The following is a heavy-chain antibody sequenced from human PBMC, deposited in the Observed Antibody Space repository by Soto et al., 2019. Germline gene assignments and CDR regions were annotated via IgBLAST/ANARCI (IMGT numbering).Heavy chain of an antibody. CDR2: ISYDGSNK. D-gene: IGHD3-10*01. Sequence: QVQLVECGGGVVQPGRSLRLSCAASGFTFSSYGMHWVRQAPGKGLEWVAVISYDGSNKYYADSVKGRFTISRDNSKNTLYLQMNSLRAEDTAVYYCAKELLRFGKGYYYMDVWGKGTTVTVSS. CDR1: GFTFSSYG. CDR3: AKELLRFGKGYYYMDV. J-gene: IGHJ6*03. V-gene: IGHV3-30*18.